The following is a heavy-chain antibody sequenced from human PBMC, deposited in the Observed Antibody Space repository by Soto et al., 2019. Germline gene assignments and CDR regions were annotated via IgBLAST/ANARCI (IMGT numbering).Heavy chain of an antibody. Sequence: ASVKVSCKTSCYTSTSCGISWVRQAPGQGLEWMGWITANNVNTNYAQKFQGRVTMTTDTSTATAYMELSSLRSDDTAVYYCDRDMGGYYFEPNDYWGQGTLVPVSS. D-gene: IGHD3-22*01. CDR3: DRDMGGYYFEPNDY. V-gene: IGHV1-18*01. CDR1: CYTSTSCG. J-gene: IGHJ4*02. CDR2: ITANNVNT.